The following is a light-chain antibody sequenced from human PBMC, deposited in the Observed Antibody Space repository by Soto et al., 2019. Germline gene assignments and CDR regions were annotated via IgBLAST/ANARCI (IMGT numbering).Light chain of an antibody. J-gene: IGKJ4*01. CDR3: QKYNNWPLT. Sequence: EIVMTQSPATLSVSPVERATLSWRASQSVSSYLAWYQQKPGQAPRLLIYGASTRATDIPARFSGSGSGTEFTLTISSLQSEDFALYYCQKYNNWPLTFGGGTKVDIK. CDR1: QSVSSY. V-gene: IGKV3-15*01. CDR2: GAS.